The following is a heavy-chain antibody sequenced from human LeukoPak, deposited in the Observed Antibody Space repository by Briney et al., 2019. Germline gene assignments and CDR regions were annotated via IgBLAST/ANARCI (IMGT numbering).Heavy chain of an antibody. CDR2: IYPGDSDT. CDR1: GYSFTSYW. CDR3: ARLTYGGNSHIDY. D-gene: IGHD4-23*01. J-gene: IGHJ4*02. V-gene: IGHV5-51*01. Sequence: GESLKISCKGSGYSFTSYWIGWVRQMPGKGLEWMGIIYPGDSDTRYSPSFQGQVTISADKSISTAYPQWSSMTASDTAMYYCARLTYGGNSHIDYWGQGTLVTVSS.